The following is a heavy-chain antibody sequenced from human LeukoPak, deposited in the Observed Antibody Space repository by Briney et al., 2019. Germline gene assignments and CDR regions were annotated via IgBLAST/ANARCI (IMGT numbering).Heavy chain of an antibody. J-gene: IGHJ4*02. D-gene: IGHD3-10*01. CDR1: GGSINSGGFY. V-gene: IGHV4-31*03. CDR3: ARDHGAGPTDY. CDR2: IYYSGST. Sequence: SGTLSLTCIVSGGSINSGGFYWSWIRQHPGKGLEWIGYIYYSGSTYYNPSLKSRVTISVGTSKNQFSLRMSSVTAADTAVYFCARDHGAGPTDYWGQGTLVTVSS.